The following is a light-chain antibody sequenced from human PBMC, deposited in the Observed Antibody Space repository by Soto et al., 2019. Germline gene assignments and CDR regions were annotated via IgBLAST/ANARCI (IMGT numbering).Light chain of an antibody. CDR3: QQRSNW. CDR2: DAS. Sequence: EIVLTQSPSTLSLSPGERATLSCRASQSVSSYLAWYQQKPGQAPRLLIYDASTRATGIPARFSGSGSGTDFTLTISSLEPEAFAVYYCQQRSNWFGQGTKVDIK. CDR1: QSVSSY. J-gene: IGKJ1*01. V-gene: IGKV3-11*01.